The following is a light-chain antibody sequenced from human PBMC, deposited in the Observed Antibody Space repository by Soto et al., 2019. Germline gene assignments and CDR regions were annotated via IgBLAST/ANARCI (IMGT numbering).Light chain of an antibody. V-gene: IGLV2-14*01. CDR1: SSDVGGYNY. Sequence: QSALTQPASVSGSPGPSITISCTGTSSDVGGYNYVSWYQQHPGKAPKLMIYEVSTRPSGVSNRFSGSKSGNTASLTISGLQAEDEADYYCSSYTSSNTLVVFGTGTKLTVL. J-gene: IGLJ1*01. CDR2: EVS. CDR3: SSYTSSNTLVV.